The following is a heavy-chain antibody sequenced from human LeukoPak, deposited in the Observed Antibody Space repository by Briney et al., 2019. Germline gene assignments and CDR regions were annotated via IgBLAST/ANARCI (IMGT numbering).Heavy chain of an antibody. V-gene: IGHV4-30-2*01. J-gene: IGHJ4*02. CDR3: ATDSGFTEY. Sequence: PSETLSLTCTVSGGSISSGGYYWSWIRQPPGKGLEWIGYIYHSGSTYYNPSLKSRVTISVDRSKNQFSLKLSSVTAADTAVYYCATDSGFTEYWGQGTLVTVSS. CDR2: IYHSGST. CDR1: GGSISSGGYY. D-gene: IGHD4-17*01.